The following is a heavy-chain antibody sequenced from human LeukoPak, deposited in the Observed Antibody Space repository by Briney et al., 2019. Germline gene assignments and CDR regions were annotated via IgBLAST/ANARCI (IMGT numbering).Heavy chain of an antibody. J-gene: IGHJ4*01. CDR1: GASISNFY. D-gene: IGHD3-16*02. CDR3: ARSYIWGSYRFLDY. CDR2: MLYSGST. Sequence: KPSETLSLTCTVSGASISNFYWSWIRQAPGQGLEWIGYMLYSGSTNQKPSLRSRVTISVDTSKNQVSLKLSSVTAADTAVYYCARSYIWGSYRFLDYWGQGILVTVSS. V-gene: IGHV4-59*08.